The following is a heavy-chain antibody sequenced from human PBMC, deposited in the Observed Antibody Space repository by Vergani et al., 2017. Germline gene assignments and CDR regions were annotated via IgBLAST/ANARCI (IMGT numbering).Heavy chain of an antibody. Sequence: EVQLVESGGGLVKPGGSLRLSCAASGFTFSNAWMSWVRQASGRGLGWVGLIRSKRNNYATAYAASVEGRFTVSRDDSKNTAYLQMNNLKTEDTAVYYCSTKYSWGQGTLVTVSS. D-gene: IGHD2-21*01. J-gene: IGHJ4*02. CDR2: IRSKRNNYAT. CDR3: STKYS. V-gene: IGHV3-73*01. CDR1: GFTFSNAW.